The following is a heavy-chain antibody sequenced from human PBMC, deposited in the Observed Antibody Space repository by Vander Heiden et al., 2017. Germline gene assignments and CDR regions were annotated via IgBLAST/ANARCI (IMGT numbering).Heavy chain of an antibody. CDR1: GYTFTSYA. J-gene: IGHJ5*02. CDR2: INAGNGNT. V-gene: IGHV1-3*01. CDR3: ARGGYSSSWYGSWFDP. D-gene: IGHD6-13*01. Sequence: QVQLVQSGAEVKKPGASVQVSCKASGYTFTSYAMHWVRQATGQRLEWMGGINAGNGNTKYSQKFQGRVTITRDTSASTAYMELSSLRSEETAVYYCARGGYSSSWYGSWFDPWGQGTLVTVSS.